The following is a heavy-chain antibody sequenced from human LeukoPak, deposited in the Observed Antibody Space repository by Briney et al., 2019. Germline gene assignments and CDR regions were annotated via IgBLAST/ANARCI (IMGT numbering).Heavy chain of an antibody. CDR2: ISGDGGST. CDR3: AKAGYSYGSYYYYYGMDV. CDR1: GFTFDDYA. J-gene: IGHJ6*02. Sequence: PGGSLRLSCAASGFTFDDYAIHWVRQAPGKGLEWVSLISGDGGSTYYADSVKGRFTISRDNSKNSLYLQMNSLRTEDTALYYCAKAGYSYGSYYYYYGMDVWGQGTTVTVSS. D-gene: IGHD5-18*01. V-gene: IGHV3-43*02.